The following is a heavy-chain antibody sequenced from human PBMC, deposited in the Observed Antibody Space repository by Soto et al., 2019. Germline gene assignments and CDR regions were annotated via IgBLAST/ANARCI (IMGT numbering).Heavy chain of an antibody. J-gene: IGHJ4*02. CDR2: IFDSGRT. CDR3: ARLPPRGWGPIHY. CDR1: GNSIRSYY. D-gene: IGHD6-19*01. Sequence: QVQLQESGPGLVTPSETLSLTCSVSGNSIRSYYWSWIRQAPGKGLEWIGYIFDSGRTHYNPSLKSRATISVYTAMNPFSLKLTSVTAADTAVYYCARLPPRGWGPIHYWGQGALVTVSS. V-gene: IGHV4-59*01.